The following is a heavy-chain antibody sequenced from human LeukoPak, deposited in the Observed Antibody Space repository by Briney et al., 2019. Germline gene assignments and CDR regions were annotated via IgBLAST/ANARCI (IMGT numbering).Heavy chain of an antibody. CDR1: GINFSKAW. CDR2: MKSKPDGETT. V-gene: IGHV3-15*01. D-gene: IGHD3-9*01. CDR3: VTDLTTY. J-gene: IGHJ4*02. Sequence: PGGSLRLSCAASGINFSKAWMTWVRQTPGKGLEWLGLMKSKPDGETTIYAAPVKDRFTISRDDSTSTLYLQMNSLKTEDTGVYYWVTDLTTYWGQGILVTVSS.